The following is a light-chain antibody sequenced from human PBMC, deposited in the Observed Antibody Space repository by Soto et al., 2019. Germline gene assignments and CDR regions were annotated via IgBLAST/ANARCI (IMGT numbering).Light chain of an antibody. CDR3: QQYDSSPRT. CDR2: GAS. CDR1: QRISRN. J-gene: IGKJ5*01. Sequence: EIVMTQSPATLSVSPGESATLSCRASQRISRNLAWYQQKPGQAPRLLIFGASTRATGIPARFSGSGSGTGFTLTISSLEPEDFAVYYCQQYDSSPRTFGQGTRLEIK. V-gene: IGKV3-15*01.